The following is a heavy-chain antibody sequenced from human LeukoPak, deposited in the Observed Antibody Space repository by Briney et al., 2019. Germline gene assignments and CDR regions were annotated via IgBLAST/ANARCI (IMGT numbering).Heavy chain of an antibody. V-gene: IGHV4-59*01. D-gene: IGHD3-22*01. CDR3: ARRLKYYYDSSGYYLSGDAFDI. CDR2: IYYSGST. J-gene: IGHJ3*02. Sequence: PSETLSLTCTVSGGSISSYYLSWIRQPPGKGLEWIGYIYYSGSTNYNPSLKMRGTISVDTPKNQFSLKLSSVTAADTAVYYCARRLKYYYDSSGYYLSGDAFDIWGQGTMVTVSS. CDR1: GGSISSYY.